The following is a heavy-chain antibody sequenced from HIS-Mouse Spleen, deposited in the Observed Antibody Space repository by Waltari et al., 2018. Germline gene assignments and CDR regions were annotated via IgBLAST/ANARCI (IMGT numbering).Heavy chain of an antibody. D-gene: IGHD5-12*01. CDR3: ARDGYSGYGHDAFDI. CDR1: GGSISSSSYY. Sequence: QLQLQESGTGLVKPSETLSLNCSVSGGSISSSSYYWGWIRQPPGKGLEWIGSIYYSGSTYYNPSLKIRVTISVDTSKNQFSLKLSSVTAADTAVYYCARDGYSGYGHDAFDIWGQGTMVTVSS. CDR2: IYYSGST. J-gene: IGHJ3*02. V-gene: IGHV4-39*07.